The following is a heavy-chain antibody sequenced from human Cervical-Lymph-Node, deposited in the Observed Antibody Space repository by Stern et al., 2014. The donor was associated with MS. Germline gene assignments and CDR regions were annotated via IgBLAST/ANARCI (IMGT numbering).Heavy chain of an antibody. D-gene: IGHD4/OR15-4a*01. CDR3: ARVRSFLWGFFDH. V-gene: IGHV4-31*03. CDR2: INYSGST. CDR1: GASINSGPYY. Sequence: QVQLQESGPGLVKPSQSLSLICTVSGASINSGPYYWSWIRQHPGKGLEWIGYINYSGSTYYNPSLKSRVTISVDTYNNQFSLKLSSVTAADTAVYYCARVRSFLWGFFDHWGQGTVVTVSS. J-gene: IGHJ4*02.